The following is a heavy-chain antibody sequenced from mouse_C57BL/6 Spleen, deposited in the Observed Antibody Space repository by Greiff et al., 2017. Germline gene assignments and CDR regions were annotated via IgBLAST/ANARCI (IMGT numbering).Heavy chain of an antibody. CDR1: GYTFTSYW. J-gene: IGHJ4*01. Sequence: VQLQQPGAELVKPGASVKLSCKASGYTFTSYWMHWVKQRPGQGLEWIGMIHPNSGSTNYNEKFKSKATLTVDKSSSTAYMQLSSLTSEDSAVYYCAREVDYYDYDYYAMDYWGQGTSVTVSS. V-gene: IGHV1-64*01. D-gene: IGHD2-4*01. CDR2: IHPNSGST. CDR3: AREVDYYDYDYYAMDY.